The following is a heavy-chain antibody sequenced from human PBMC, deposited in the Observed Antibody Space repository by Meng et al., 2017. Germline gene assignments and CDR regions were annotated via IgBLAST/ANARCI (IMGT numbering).Heavy chain of an antibody. J-gene: IGHJ4*02. V-gene: IGHV4-59*01. Sequence: QVQLQESGPGLVKPSETLSLTCTVSGGSISSYYWSWIRQPPGKGLEWIGYIYYSGSTNYNPSLKSRVTISVDTSKNQFSLKLSSVTAADTAVYYCARGDYSSSWYGNYWGQGTLVTVSS. CDR3: ARGDYSSSWYGNY. D-gene: IGHD6-13*01. CDR1: GGSISSYY. CDR2: IYYSGST.